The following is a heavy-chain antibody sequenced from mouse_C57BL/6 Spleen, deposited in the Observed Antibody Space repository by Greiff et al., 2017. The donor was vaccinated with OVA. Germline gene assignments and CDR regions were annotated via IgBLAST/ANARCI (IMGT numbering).Heavy chain of an antibody. J-gene: IGHJ2*01. V-gene: IGHV1-69*01. D-gene: IGHD4-1*01. CDR2: IDPSDSYT. Sequence: VQLQQPGAELVMPGASVKLSCKASGYTFTSYWMHWVKQRPGQGLEWIGEIDPSDSYTNYNQKFKGKSTLTVDKSSSTAYMQLSSLTSEDSAVYYCARGLLTFFDYWGQGTTLTVSS. CDR1: GYTFTSYW. CDR3: ARGLLTFFDY.